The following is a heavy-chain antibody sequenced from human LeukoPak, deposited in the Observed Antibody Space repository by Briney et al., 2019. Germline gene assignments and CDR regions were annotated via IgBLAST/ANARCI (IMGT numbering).Heavy chain of an antibody. D-gene: IGHD6-6*01. J-gene: IGHJ6*02. CDR1: GYIFPFTGYY. Sequence: GASVKVSCKASGYIFPFTGYYIHWVRQAPGQGLEWMGWINPNTGGTKFAQEFQGRVTMTRDTSLSTAYMELSSLRSDDTAVYYCARDSSPNSPTVYGMDVWGQGTTVTVSS. CDR2: INPNTGGT. V-gene: IGHV1-2*02. CDR3: ARDSSPNSPTVYGMDV.